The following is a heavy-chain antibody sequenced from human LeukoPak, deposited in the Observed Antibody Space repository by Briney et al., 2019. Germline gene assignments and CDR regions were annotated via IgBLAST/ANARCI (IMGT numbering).Heavy chain of an antibody. V-gene: IGHV1-18*01. D-gene: IGHD2-2*01. CDR3: ARGEGYCSSTSCYYSWFDP. CDR2: ISAYNGNT. Sequence: GASVKVSCKASGYTFTSYGISWVRQAPGQGLEWMGWISAYNGNTNYAQKLQGRVTMTTDTSTSTAYMELRSLRSDDTAVYYCARGEGYCSSTSCYYSWFDPWGQGTLVTVSS. CDR1: GYTFTSYG. J-gene: IGHJ5*02.